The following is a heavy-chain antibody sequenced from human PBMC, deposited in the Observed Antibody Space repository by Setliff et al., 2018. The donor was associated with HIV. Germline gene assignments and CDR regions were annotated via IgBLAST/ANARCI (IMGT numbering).Heavy chain of an antibody. CDR2: IYPGDSDT. CDR3: ARPFGGWTQTPFYFDS. CDR1: GYSFTNHW. Sequence: PGESLKISCKASGYSFTNHWIGWARQMPGKGLAWMGIIYPGDSDTKYSPSLQGQAIISVDTPATTAHLQWNSLKASDTAIYFCARPFGGWTQTPFYFDSWGQGTQVLVSS. J-gene: IGHJ4*02. V-gene: IGHV5-51*01. D-gene: IGHD6-19*01.